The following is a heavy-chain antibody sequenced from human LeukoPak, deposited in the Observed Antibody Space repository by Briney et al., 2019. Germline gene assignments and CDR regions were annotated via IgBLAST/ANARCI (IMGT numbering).Heavy chain of an antibody. Sequence: RPSETLSLTCTVSGGSISSSSYYWGWIRQPPGKGLEWIGSIFHSGSTYYNPSLKSRVTISVDTSKNQFSLKLSSVTAPDTAVYYCARRVYSRNWYFDYWGQGTLVTVSS. CDR3: ARRVYSRNWYFDY. CDR1: GGSISSSSYY. CDR2: IFHSGST. J-gene: IGHJ4*02. V-gene: IGHV4-39*07. D-gene: IGHD6-13*01.